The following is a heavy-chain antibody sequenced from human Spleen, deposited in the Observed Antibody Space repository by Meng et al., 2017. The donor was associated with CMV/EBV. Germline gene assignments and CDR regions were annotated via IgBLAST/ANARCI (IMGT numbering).Heavy chain of an antibody. J-gene: IGHJ4*02. V-gene: IGHV4-61*01. Sequence: SETLSLTCTVSGGSVSSGSYYWSWIRQPPGKGLEWIGYIYYSGSTNYNPSLKSRVTISSDTSKNQFSLKLTSVTPADTAVYYCARVVSSTLGQGYFDYWGQGTLVTVSS. D-gene: IGHD6-13*01. CDR1: GGSVSSGSYY. CDR3: ARVVSSTLGQGYFDY. CDR2: IYYSGST.